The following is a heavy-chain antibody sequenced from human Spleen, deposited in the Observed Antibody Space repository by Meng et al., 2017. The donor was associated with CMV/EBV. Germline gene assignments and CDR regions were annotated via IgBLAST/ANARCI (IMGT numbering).Heavy chain of an antibody. Sequence: GGSLRLSCAASGFTFSSYSMSWIRQAPGKGLQWVSSISGSSTVTYYADSVKGRFTISRDNSNNPLHLQMNSLRADDTAVYYCVKGWQQLGDSWGQGTLVTVSS. CDR2: ISGSSTVT. J-gene: IGHJ4*02. CDR3: VKGWQQLGDS. D-gene: IGHD4-23*01. V-gene: IGHV3-23*01. CDR1: GFTFSSYS.